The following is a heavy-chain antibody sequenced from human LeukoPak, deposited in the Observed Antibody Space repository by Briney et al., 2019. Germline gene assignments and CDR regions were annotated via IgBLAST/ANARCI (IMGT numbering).Heavy chain of an antibody. J-gene: IGHJ6*02. V-gene: IGHV3-53*01. CDR2: IYSGGNT. Sequence: PGGSLRLRCAVSGFTVSSKYMSWVRQAPGKGLEWVSLIYSGGNTYYADSVKGRFTISRDDSKNTLYLQMNGLRAEDSAVYYCARAEGLFSGSVYGMDVWGQGTTVTVSS. D-gene: IGHD3-10*01. CDR3: ARAEGLFSGSVYGMDV. CDR1: GFTVSSKY.